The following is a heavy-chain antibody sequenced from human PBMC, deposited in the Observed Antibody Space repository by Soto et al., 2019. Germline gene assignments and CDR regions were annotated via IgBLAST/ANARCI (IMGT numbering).Heavy chain of an antibody. J-gene: IGHJ4*02. CDR2: INSDGSGT. CDR1: GFTFSSYW. Sequence: GGSLRLSCAASGFTFSSYWMHWLRQAPGKGLVWVSRINSDGSGTSYADSVKGRFTISRDNAKNTLYLQMNSLRAEDTAVYYCARVVGQLAPRLDYWGQGILVTVSS. V-gene: IGHV3-74*01. CDR3: ARVVGQLAPRLDY. D-gene: IGHD6-13*01.